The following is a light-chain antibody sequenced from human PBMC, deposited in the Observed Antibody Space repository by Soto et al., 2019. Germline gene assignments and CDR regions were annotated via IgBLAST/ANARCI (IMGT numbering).Light chain of an antibody. V-gene: IGKV1-5*01. Sequence: DIQMTQSPSTLSASVGDRVTITCRASQSISSWLAWYQQKPGKAPKLLIYDASSLESGVPSRFRGSGSGTEFTLTISSLHPDDFATYYCQQYNSYSPYTFGQGTKLEIK. CDR2: DAS. J-gene: IGKJ2*01. CDR3: QQYNSYSPYT. CDR1: QSISSW.